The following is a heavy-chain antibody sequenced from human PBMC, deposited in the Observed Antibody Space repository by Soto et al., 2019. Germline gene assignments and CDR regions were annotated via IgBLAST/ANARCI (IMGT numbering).Heavy chain of an antibody. J-gene: IGHJ3*02. CDR3: ARAYYDILTGRLNAFDI. CDR1: GGSFSGYY. D-gene: IGHD3-9*01. V-gene: IGHV4-34*01. CDR2: INHSGST. Sequence: QVQLQQWGAGLLKPSETLSLTCAVYGGSFSGYYWSWIRQPPGKGLEWIGEINHSGSTNYNPSLTSRVTISVDTSKNQFSLKLSSVTAADTAVYYCARAYYDILTGRLNAFDIWGQGTMVTVSS.